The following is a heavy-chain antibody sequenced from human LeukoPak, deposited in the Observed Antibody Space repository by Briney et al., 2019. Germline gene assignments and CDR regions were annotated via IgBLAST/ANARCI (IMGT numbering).Heavy chain of an antibody. Sequence: WFRQAPGKGLEWVANIREERGQEYYVDSVKGRFTISKNSAKNSLYLQMNTLRVEDTAMYYCASLDTAKQPLANHWGQGTLVTVSS. CDR3: ASLDTAKQPLANH. V-gene: IGHV3-7*03. CDR2: IREERGQE. J-gene: IGHJ5*02. D-gene: IGHD5-18*01.